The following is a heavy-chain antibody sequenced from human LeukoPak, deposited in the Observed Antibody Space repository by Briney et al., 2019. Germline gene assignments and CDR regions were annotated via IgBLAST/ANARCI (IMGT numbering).Heavy chain of an antibody. CDR2: ISYDGSNK. V-gene: IGHV3-30*03. Sequence: PGGSLRLSCAASGFTFSSYGMHWVRQAPGKGLEWVAVISYDGSNKYYADSVKGRFTISRDNAKNTLYLQMNSLRVEDTAVYYCARPLTGFSPWGQGTLVTVSS. D-gene: IGHD1-20*01. CDR1: GFTFSSYG. CDR3: ARPLTGFSP. J-gene: IGHJ5*02.